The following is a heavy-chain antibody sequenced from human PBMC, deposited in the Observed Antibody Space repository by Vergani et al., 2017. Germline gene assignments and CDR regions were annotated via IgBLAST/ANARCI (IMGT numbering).Heavy chain of an antibody. J-gene: IGHJ4*02. CDR1: GFTFSSYA. V-gene: IGHV3-15*01. Sequence: VQLVESGGGVVQPGRSLRLSCAASGFTFSSYAMHWVRQAPGKGLEWVGRIKSKTDGGTTDYAAPVKGRFTISRDDSKNTLYLQMNSLKTEDTAVYYCTTVVPAAMDDYWGQGTLVTVSS. CDR3: TTVVPAAMDDY. CDR2: IKSKTDGGTT. D-gene: IGHD2-2*01.